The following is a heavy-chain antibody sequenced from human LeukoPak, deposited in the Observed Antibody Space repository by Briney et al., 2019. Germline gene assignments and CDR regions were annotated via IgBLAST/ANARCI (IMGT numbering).Heavy chain of an antibody. Sequence: PGGSLRLSCAASGFTFSSYWMSWVRQAPGMGLEWVANIRQHGSEKYYVDSVKGRFIISRDNANNSLYLQMNSLRAEDTAVYYCARGLRLVGATSYWGQGTLVTVSS. V-gene: IGHV3-7*01. CDR2: IRQHGSEK. D-gene: IGHD1-26*01. CDR1: GFTFSSYW. J-gene: IGHJ4*02. CDR3: ARGLRLVGATSY.